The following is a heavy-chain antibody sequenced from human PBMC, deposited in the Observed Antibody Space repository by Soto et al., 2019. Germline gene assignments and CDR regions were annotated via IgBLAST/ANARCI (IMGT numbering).Heavy chain of an antibody. D-gene: IGHD5-12*01. Sequence: PXESLKISFKGCWYSFRSYWIGWVRQIPGKGLGGRGIIYPGDSDTRYSPSFRGEVTSSADKSMSTAYLQCSSLKASDTAMYYCARLRGDGYTNDYYGMDVWGQGTTVTVSS. CDR1: WYSFRSYW. J-gene: IGHJ6*02. CDR2: IYPGDSDT. CDR3: ARLRGDGYTNDYYGMDV. V-gene: IGHV5-51*01.